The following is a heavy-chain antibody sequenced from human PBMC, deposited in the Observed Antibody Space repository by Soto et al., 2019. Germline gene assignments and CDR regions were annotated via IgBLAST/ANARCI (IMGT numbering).Heavy chain of an antibody. D-gene: IGHD3-10*01. V-gene: IGHV1-69*01. J-gene: IGHJ5*02. Sequence: QVQLVQSGAEVKKPGSSVKVSCKASGGTFSSYAISWVRQAPGQGLEWMGGIIPIFGTANYAQKFQGRVTVTADDSTSTAYMGLGSLRAEDTAVYYCARGGGGPLGVCFDPWGQGTLVNVSS. CDR1: GGTFSSYA. CDR2: IIPIFGTA. CDR3: ARGGGGPLGVCFDP.